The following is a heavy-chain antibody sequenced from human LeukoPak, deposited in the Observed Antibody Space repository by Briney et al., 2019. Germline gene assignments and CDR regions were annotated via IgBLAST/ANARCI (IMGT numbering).Heavy chain of an antibody. CDR3: ARDQSYGDYSYYGMDV. CDR2: IIPIFGTA. V-gene: IGHV1-69*13. Sequence: SVKVSCKASRGTFSSYAISWVRQAPGQGLEWMGGIIPIFGTANYAQKFQGRVTITADESTSTAYMELSSLRSEDTAVYYCARDQSYGDYSYYGMDVWGQGTTVTVSS. J-gene: IGHJ6*02. D-gene: IGHD4-17*01. CDR1: RGTFSSYA.